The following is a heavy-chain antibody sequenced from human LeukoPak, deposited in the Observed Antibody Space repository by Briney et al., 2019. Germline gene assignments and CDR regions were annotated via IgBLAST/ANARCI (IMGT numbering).Heavy chain of an antibody. J-gene: IGHJ4*02. V-gene: IGHV3-23*01. CDR3: AKERPDYGYSLDY. CDR2: ISDSGSGT. CDR1: GFTFSTYA. Sequence: GGSLRLSCAASGFTFSTYAMSWVRQAPGRGLEWVSAISDSGSGTYYADSMKGRFTISRDSSKNTLYLQMNSLRAEDTAIYYCAKERPDYGYSLDYWGQGTLVTVSS. D-gene: IGHD4-17*01.